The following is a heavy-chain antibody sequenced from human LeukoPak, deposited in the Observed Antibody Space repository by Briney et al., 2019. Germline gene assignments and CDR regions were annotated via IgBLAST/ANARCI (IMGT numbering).Heavy chain of an antibody. J-gene: IGHJ4*02. CDR1: GFLFGGHG. CDR2: IHSSATYI. V-gene: IGHV3-21*06. Sequence: GGSLRLSCAASGFLFGGHGMVWIRQAPGKGLECVSSIHSSATYITYADSVRGRFTISRDNDKNSLFLDMNDLRAEDTAVYYCARAAIRVDFFDSWGQGTLVAVSS. D-gene: IGHD2-2*01. CDR3: ARAAIRVDFFDS.